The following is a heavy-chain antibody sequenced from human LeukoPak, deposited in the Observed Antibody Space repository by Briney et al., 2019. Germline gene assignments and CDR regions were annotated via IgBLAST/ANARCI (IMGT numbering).Heavy chain of an antibody. CDR3: AREGLWFGESHWYFDL. CDR1: GGSFSGYY. J-gene: IGHJ2*01. CDR2: INHSGST. Sequence: PSETLSLTCAVYGGSFSGYYWSWIRQPPGKGLEWIGEINHSGSTNYNPSLKSRVTISVDRSKNQFSLKLSSVTAADTAVYYCAREGLWFGESHWYFDLGGRGTRVTVSS. D-gene: IGHD3-10*01. V-gene: IGHV4-34*01.